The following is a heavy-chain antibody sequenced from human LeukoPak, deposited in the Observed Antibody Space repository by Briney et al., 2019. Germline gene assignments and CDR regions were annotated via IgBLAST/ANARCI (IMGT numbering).Heavy chain of an antibody. Sequence: GGSLRLSCAASGFTFSSYAMSWVRQAPGKGLEWVSAISGSGGSTYYADSVKGRFTISRDNAKNSLYLQMNSLRAEDTAVYYCARHKGDYIDYWGQGTLVTVSS. J-gene: IGHJ4*02. CDR1: GFTFSSYA. CDR2: ISGSGGST. V-gene: IGHV3-23*01. CDR3: ARHKGDYIDY.